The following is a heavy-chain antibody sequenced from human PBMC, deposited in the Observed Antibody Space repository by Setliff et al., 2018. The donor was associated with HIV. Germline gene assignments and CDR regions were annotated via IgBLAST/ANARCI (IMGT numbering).Heavy chain of an antibody. CDR3: ARDPRDPHLPKRRPSRFDI. J-gene: IGHJ3*02. CDR1: GGTFNSYA. CDR2: VMPIFGTV. D-gene: IGHD3-3*02. V-gene: IGHV1-69*05. Sequence: SVKVSCKASGGTFNSYAFSWVRQAPGQGLEWMAGVMPIFGTVSHTQKFQGRVRISTDESTNTVYMELTSLRSEDTAVYYCARDPRDPHLPKRRPSRFDIWGQGTMVTVSS.